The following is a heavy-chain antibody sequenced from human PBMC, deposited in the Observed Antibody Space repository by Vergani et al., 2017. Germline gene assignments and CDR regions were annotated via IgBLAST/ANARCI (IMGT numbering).Heavy chain of an antibody. CDR2: ISSSSSYI. CDR1: GFTFSSYS. J-gene: IGHJ5*02. V-gene: IGHV3-21*01. D-gene: IGHD1-7*01. Sequence: EVQLVESGGGLVKPGGSLRLSCAASGFTFSSYSMNWVRQAPGKGLEWVSSISSSSSYIYYADSVKGRFTISRDNAKTSLYLQMNSLRAEDTAVYYCASEPLELPGWFDPWGQGTLVTAS. CDR3: ASEPLELPGWFDP.